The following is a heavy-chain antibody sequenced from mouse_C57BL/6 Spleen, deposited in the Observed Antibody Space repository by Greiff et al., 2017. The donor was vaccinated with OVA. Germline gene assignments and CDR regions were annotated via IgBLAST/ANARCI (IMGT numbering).Heavy chain of an antibody. CDR2: INYDGSST. Sequence: DVHLVESEGGLVQPGSSMKLSCTASGFTFSDYYMAWVRQVPEKGLEWVANINYDGSSTYYLDSLKSRFIISRDNAKNILYLQMSSLKSEDTATYYCARDNGDYDAMDYWGQGTSVTVSS. D-gene: IGHD1-1*01. CDR3: ARDNGDYDAMDY. CDR1: GFTFSDYY. V-gene: IGHV5-16*01. J-gene: IGHJ4*01.